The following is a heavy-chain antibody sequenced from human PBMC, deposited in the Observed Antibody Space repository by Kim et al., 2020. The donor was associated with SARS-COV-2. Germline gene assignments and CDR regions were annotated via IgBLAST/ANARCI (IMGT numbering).Heavy chain of an antibody. CDR1: GFTFSSYA. V-gene: IGHV3-30*04. CDR3: ARERTWLLLNDWYFDL. J-gene: IGHJ2*01. D-gene: IGHD3-22*01. CDR2: ISYDGSNK. Sequence: GGSLRLSCAASGFTFSSYAMHWVRQAPGKGLEWVAVISYDGSNKYYADSVKGRFTISRDNSKNTLYLQMNSLRAEDTAVYYCARERTWLLLNDWYFDLWGRGTLVTVSS.